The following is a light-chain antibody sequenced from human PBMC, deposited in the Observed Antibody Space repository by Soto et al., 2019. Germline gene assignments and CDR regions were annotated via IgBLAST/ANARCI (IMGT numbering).Light chain of an antibody. CDR2: GAS. Sequence: DIQMTPSPCTLSASAVGRVTITCRASESMSNCLAWYQQKPGKAPKLLISGASSLQSGVPSRFSGSASGTEFTLTISSLQPDDIATYYCQQCHRYLTFGQGTKVDIK. CDR1: ESMSNC. V-gene: IGKV1-5*01. J-gene: IGKJ1*01. CDR3: QQCHRYLT.